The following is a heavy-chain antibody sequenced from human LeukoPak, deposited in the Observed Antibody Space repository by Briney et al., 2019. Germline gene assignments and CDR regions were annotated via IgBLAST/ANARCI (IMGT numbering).Heavy chain of an antibody. D-gene: IGHD6-13*01. V-gene: IGHV4-59*08. J-gene: IGHJ5*02. CDR3: AGLHFAAAEEFDP. Sequence: PSETLSLTCTVSGGSINGHWWSWIRQPPGKELEWIGYIFSGATNYNPSLKSRVSISVDTSKNQFSLNLTSVTAADTAVYHCAGLHFAAAEEFDPWGQGNLVTVSS. CDR2: IFSGAT. CDR1: GGSINGHW.